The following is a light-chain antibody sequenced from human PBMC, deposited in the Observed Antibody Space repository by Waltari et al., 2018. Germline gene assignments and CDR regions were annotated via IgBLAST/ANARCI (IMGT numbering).Light chain of an antibody. J-gene: IGLJ2*01. CDR3: SSYTSSSTLVV. CDR2: DVS. CDR1: SSAVGGYNY. V-gene: IGLV2-14*03. Sequence: QSALTPPASVSGSPGQSITISCTGTSSAVGGYNYAPWYQQHPGKAPKLMIYDVSNRPSGVSNRFSGSKSGNTASLTISGLQAEDEADYYCSSYTSSSTLVVFGGGTKLTVL.